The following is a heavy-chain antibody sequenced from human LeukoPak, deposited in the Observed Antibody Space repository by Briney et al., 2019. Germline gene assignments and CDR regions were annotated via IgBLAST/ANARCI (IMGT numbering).Heavy chain of an antibody. CDR3: ARGGEYQLLYWFDP. J-gene: IGHJ5*02. V-gene: IGHV4-59*01. D-gene: IGHD2-2*01. Sequence: PSETLSLTCTVSGGSISSYYWSWIRQPPGKGLEWIGYISYTGSTNYNPSLKSRVTISVDTSKNQFSLKLSSVTAADTAVYYCARGGEYQLLYWFDPWGQGTLVTVSS. CDR1: GGSISSYY. CDR2: ISYTGST.